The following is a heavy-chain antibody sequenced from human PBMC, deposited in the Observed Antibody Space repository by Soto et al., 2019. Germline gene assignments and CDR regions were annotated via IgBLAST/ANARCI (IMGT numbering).Heavy chain of an antibody. CDR1: GFSFSSYS. D-gene: IGHD6-19*01. Sequence: EVQLVESGGGLVQPGGSLRLSCAASGFSFSSYSMNWVRQAPGKGLEWVSYISSSSSTIYYADSVKGRFTISRDNAKNSLYLQMNSLRDEDTALYYCARDLGRGWYADYYYYGMDVWGQGTTVTVSS. V-gene: IGHV3-48*02. J-gene: IGHJ6*02. CDR2: ISSSSSTI. CDR3: ARDLGRGWYADYYYYGMDV.